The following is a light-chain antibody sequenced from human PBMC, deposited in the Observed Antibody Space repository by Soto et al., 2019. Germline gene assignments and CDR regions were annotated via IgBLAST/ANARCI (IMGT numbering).Light chain of an antibody. V-gene: IGKV1-33*01. Sequence: DIQMTQSPSSLSASVGNRVTITCQASQDISDSLNWYQQKPGRAPKLLIYDASNLETGVPSRFSGSGSGTHFTSAISSLQPEDIATYFCQQYYTLPYTFGQGTKLEIK. CDR3: QQYYTLPYT. CDR2: DAS. J-gene: IGKJ2*01. CDR1: QDISDS.